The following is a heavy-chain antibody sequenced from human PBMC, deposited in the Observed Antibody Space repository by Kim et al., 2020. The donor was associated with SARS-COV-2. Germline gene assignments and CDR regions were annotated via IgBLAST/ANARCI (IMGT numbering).Heavy chain of an antibody. D-gene: IGHD6-13*01. V-gene: IGHV3-7*03. Sequence: YYVDSVKDRFTIPRDKAKNSLYLQMNSLGAEDTAVYYCARLYSSSWYFDYWGQGTLVTVSS. J-gene: IGHJ4*02. CDR3: ARLYSSSWYFDY.